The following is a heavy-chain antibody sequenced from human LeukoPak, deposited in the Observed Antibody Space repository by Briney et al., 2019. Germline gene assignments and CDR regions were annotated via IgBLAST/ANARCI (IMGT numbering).Heavy chain of an antibody. V-gene: IGHV3-7*01. Sequence: PGGSLRLSCAASGFTFSSYWMSWVRQAPGKGLEWVANIKQDGSEKYYVDSVKGRFTISRDNAKNSLYLQMNSLRAEDTAVYYCARGGATNMVRGVPLVDYWGQGTLVTVSS. J-gene: IGHJ4*02. D-gene: IGHD3-10*01. CDR2: IKQDGSEK. CDR1: GFTFSSYW. CDR3: ARGGATNMVRGVPLVDY.